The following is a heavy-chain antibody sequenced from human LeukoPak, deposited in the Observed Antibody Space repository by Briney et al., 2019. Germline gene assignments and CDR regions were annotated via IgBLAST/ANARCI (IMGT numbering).Heavy chain of an antibody. Sequence: SVKVSCKASGGTFSSYAISWVRQAPGQGLEWMGGIIPIFGTANYAQKFQGRVTITADESTSTAYMELSSLRSEDTAVYYCASRREMATITVDYWGQGTLVTVSS. CDR3: ASRREMATITVDY. CDR1: GGTFSSYA. J-gene: IGHJ4*02. D-gene: IGHD5-24*01. CDR2: IIPIFGTA. V-gene: IGHV1-69*13.